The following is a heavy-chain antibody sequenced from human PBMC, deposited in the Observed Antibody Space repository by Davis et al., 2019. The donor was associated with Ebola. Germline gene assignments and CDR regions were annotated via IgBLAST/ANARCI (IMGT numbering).Heavy chain of an antibody. CDR1: GGSFSGYY. D-gene: IGHD3-10*01. CDR3: ARDGWSYYGMDV. Sequence: SETLSLTCAVYGGSFSGYYWSWIRQPPGKGLEWIGEINHSGSTNYNPSLKSRVTISVDTSKNQFSLKLSSVTAADTAVYYCARDGWSYYGMDVWGQGTTVTVSS. CDR2: INHSGST. J-gene: IGHJ6*02. V-gene: IGHV4-34*01.